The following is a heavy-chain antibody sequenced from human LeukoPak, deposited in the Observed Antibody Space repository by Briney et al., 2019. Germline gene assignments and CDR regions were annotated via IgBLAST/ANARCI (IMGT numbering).Heavy chain of an antibody. CDR3: ARDGVLDTAMDYYYYGMDV. CDR2: IISSSSYT. J-gene: IGHJ6*02. V-gene: IGHV3-11*06. Sequence: GGSLRLSCAASGFTFSDYYMSWIRQAPGKGLEWVSYIISSSSYTNYADSVKGRVTISRDNAENSLYLQMNSLRAEDTAVYYCARDGVLDTAMDYYYYGMDVWGQGTTVTVSS. CDR1: GFTFSDYY. D-gene: IGHD5-18*01.